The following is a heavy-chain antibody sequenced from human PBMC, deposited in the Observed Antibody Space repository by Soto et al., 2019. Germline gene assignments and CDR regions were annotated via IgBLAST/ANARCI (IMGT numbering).Heavy chain of an antibody. V-gene: IGHV3-9*01. Sequence: EVQLVESGGGLVQPGRSLRLSCAASGFTFDDFAIHWVRQAGGKGLEWVSGISWTSDTIGYADSVKGRFTISRDSAKKSLYLHMNSLRTEDTALYYCAKEVLPSSTAAPSSYCYGLDVWGQGTTVPVSS. J-gene: IGHJ6*02. CDR3: AKEVLPSSTAAPSSYCYGLDV. CDR2: ISWTSDTI. CDR1: GFTFDDFA. D-gene: IGHD6-25*01.